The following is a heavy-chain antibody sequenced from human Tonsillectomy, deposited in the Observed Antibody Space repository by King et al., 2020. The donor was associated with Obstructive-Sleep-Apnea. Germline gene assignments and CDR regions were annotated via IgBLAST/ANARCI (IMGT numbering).Heavy chain of an antibody. CDR2: IYHSGST. CDR1: GGSISSSNW. J-gene: IGHJ4*02. Sequence: QLQESGPGLVKPSGTLSLTCAVSGGSISSSNWWSWVRQPPGKGLEWIGGIYHSGSTNYNPSLTSRVTISVDKSKNQFSLKLSSVTAADTAVYYCARLYSSSWYYFDYWGQGTLVTVSS. D-gene: IGHD6-13*01. V-gene: IGHV4-4*02. CDR3: ARLYSSSWYYFDY.